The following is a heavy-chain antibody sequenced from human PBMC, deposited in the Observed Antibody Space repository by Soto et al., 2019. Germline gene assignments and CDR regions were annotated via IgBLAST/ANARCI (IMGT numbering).Heavy chain of an antibody. D-gene: IGHD3-22*01. CDR1: GFTFSSYA. V-gene: IGHV3-23*01. CDR3: AKPPGWYYDSSEFDY. J-gene: IGHJ4*02. CDR2: ISGSGGST. Sequence: GGSLRLSCAASGFTFSSYAMSWVRQAPGKGLEWVSAISGSGGSTYYADSVKGRFTISRDNSKNTRYLQMNSLRAEDTAVYYCAKPPGWYYDSSEFDYWGQGTLVTVSS.